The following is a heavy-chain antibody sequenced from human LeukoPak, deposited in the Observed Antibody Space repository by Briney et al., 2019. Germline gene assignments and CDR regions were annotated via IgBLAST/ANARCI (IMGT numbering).Heavy chain of an antibody. CDR2: ISCSGGST. J-gene: IGHJ3*02. CDR3: VREMSLVRGVTRGDAFDI. Sequence: PGGSLRLSCAASGFTFSTYAMSWVRQAPGKGLEWVSAISCSGGSTYYADSVKGRFTISRDNSKNTLYLQMNSLRAEDTAVYYCVREMSLVRGVTRGDAFDIWGQGTMVTVSS. CDR1: GFTFSTYA. V-gene: IGHV3-23*01. D-gene: IGHD3-10*01.